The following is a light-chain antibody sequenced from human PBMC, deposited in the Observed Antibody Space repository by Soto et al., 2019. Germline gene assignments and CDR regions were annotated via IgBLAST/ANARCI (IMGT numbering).Light chain of an antibody. CDR2: DAS. Sequence: DIQMAQSSSSLTASVVDRVTITCRSRQSISTYLNLFQQKPGKAPKLPIYDASSLQRALPSRFSSSVSATDLTLTISSLQPEHFATYYYQETYSIPTWTFGQRNKVDIK. CDR1: QSISTY. CDR3: QETYSIPTWT. V-gene: IGKV1-39*01. J-gene: IGKJ1*01.